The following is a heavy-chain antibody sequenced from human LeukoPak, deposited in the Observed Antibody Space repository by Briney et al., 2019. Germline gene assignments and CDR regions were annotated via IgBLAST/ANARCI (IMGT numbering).Heavy chain of an antibody. J-gene: IGHJ4*02. CDR3: ARDGGDCSSTSCHAYYFDY. CDR1: GFTFSSYS. V-gene: IGHV3-21*01. Sequence: AGGSLRLSSAASGFTFSSYSMNWVRQAPGKGLEWVSSISSSSSYICYADSVKGRFTISRDNAKNSLYLQMNSLRAEDTAVYYCARDGGDCSSTSCHAYYFDYWGQGTLVTVSS. CDR2: ISSSSSYI. D-gene: IGHD2-2*01.